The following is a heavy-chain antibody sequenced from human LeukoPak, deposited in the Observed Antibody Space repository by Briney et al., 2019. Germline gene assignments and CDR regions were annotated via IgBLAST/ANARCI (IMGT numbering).Heavy chain of an antibody. J-gene: IGHJ3*02. D-gene: IGHD6-19*01. Sequence: GGSVRLSCAASGFTVSSKYMSGVRQAPGKGLEGVAVIYSGGSTYYADSVKGRFTISRDNSKNTLYLQMNSLRAEDTAVYYCARDGYRSLAVGGRDAFDIWGHGTLVTVSS. CDR3: ARDGYRSLAVGGRDAFDI. CDR1: GFTVSSKY. V-gene: IGHV3-53*01. CDR2: IYSGGST.